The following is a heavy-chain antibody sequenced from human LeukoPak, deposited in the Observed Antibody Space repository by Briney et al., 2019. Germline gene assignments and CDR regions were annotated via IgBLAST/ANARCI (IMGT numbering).Heavy chain of an antibody. J-gene: IGHJ6*03. CDR3: ARYSNWFNYYYYYMDV. CDR2: IKQDGSEK. CDR1: GFSFSSYT. D-gene: IGHD7-27*01. Sequence: GGSLRLSCSASGFSFSSYTMTWVRQAPGKGLEWVANIKQDGSEKYYVDSVKGRFTISRDNAEKSLYLQMNSLRAEDTAVYYCARYSNWFNYYYYYMDVWGTGTTVTVSS. V-gene: IGHV3-7*01.